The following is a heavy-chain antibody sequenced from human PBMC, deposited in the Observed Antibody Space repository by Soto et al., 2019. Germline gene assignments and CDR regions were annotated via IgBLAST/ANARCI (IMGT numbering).Heavy chain of an antibody. D-gene: IGHD6-19*01. J-gene: IGHJ6*02. CDR3: ARVGTVAGRDGLDV. Sequence: QVQLQESGPGLVQPSETLSLTCSVSGASITSFYWSWIRQPPGKGLEWIGYIYYNGSTKYNPSLRTRITISGDTSKNLFSLIMNTVTAAATAVYYCARVGTVAGRDGLDVWGQGTTVTVSS. CDR2: IYYNGST. V-gene: IGHV4-59*01. CDR1: GASITSFY.